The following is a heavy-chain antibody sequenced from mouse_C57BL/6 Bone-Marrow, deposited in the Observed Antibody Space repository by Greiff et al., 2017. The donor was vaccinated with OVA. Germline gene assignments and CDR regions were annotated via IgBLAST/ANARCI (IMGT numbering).Heavy chain of an antibody. D-gene: IGHD2-4*01. CDR1: GYTFTAPT. CDR3: AEDYDGGAMDY. V-gene: IGHV1-78*01. J-gene: IGHJ4*01. CDR2: IYPRDGST. Sequence: QVQLQQSDAELVKPGASVKISCKVSGYTFTAPTINWMKQRPEQGLEWIGNIYPRDGSTKYNEKFKGKATLTADNSSSTAYMQLNSLTSEDSAVYFCAEDYDGGAMDYWGQGTSVTVSS.